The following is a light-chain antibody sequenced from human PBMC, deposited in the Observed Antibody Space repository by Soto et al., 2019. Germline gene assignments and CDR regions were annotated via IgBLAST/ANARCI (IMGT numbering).Light chain of an antibody. CDR3: ETWDFNTRV. CDR2: LEGSGSY. J-gene: IGLJ3*02. CDR1: SGHSGYI. V-gene: IGLV4-60*02. Sequence: QLVLTQSSSASASLGSSVKLTCTLSSGHSGYIIAWHQQQPGKAPRYLMKLEGSGSYNKGSGVPDRFSGSSSGADRYLTISNLQFEDEADYYCETWDFNTRVFGGGTQLTVL.